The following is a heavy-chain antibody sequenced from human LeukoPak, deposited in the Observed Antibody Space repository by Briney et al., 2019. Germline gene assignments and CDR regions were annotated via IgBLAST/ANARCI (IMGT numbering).Heavy chain of an antibody. CDR2: IYHSGST. D-gene: IGHD5-12*01. Sequence: TSETLSLTCTVSGYSISSGYYWGWIRQPPGKGLEWIGSIYHSGSTYYNPSLKSRVTISVDTSKNQFSLKLSSVTAADTAVYYCARASLYSGIDYWGQGTLVTVSS. CDR1: GYSISSGYY. CDR3: ARASLYSGIDY. J-gene: IGHJ4*02. V-gene: IGHV4-38-2*02.